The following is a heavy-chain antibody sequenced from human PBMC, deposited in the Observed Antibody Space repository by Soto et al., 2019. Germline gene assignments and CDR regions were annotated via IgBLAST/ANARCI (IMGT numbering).Heavy chain of an antibody. J-gene: IGHJ4*02. CDR3: ARVTAMVGQQRTLDY. CDR2: TSAYNGNT. V-gene: IGHV1-18*01. Sequence: QVQLVQSGAEVKKPGASVKVSCKASGYTFTSYGISWVRQAPGQGLEWMGWTSAYNGNTNYAQKLQGRVTMTTDTSTSTADMELRSLRSDATAVYYCARVTAMVGQQRTLDYWGQGTLVTVSS. CDR1: GYTFTSYG. D-gene: IGHD5-18*01.